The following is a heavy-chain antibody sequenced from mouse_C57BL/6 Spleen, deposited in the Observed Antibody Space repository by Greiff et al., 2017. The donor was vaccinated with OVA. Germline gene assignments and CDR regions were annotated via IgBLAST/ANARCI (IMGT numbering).Heavy chain of an antibody. CDR1: GYTFTSYW. Sequence: QVQLQQPGAELVMPGASVKLSCKASGYTFTSYWMHWVKQRPGQGLEWIGEIDPSDSYTNYNQKFKGKSTLTVDKSSSTAYMQLSSLTSEDSAVYYCARGQPRGAMDYWGQGTSVTVSS. D-gene: IGHD6-1*01. J-gene: IGHJ4*01. V-gene: IGHV1-69*01. CDR2: IDPSDSYT. CDR3: ARGQPRGAMDY.